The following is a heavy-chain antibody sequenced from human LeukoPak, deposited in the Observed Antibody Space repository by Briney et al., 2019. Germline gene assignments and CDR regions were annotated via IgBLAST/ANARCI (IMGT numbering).Heavy chain of an antibody. CDR2: IYTTGYT. J-gene: IGHJ3*01. D-gene: IGHD3-10*01. V-gene: IGHV4-59*10. CDR1: GGSFSGYY. Sequence: PSETLSLTCGVYGGSFSGYYWSWIRQPAGKGLEWIGRIYTTGYTNHNPSLKNRITISLDTSENRFSLKLTSVTAADTALYYCARGPMARHAFDFWGQGTMVTVSS. CDR3: ARGPMARHAFDF.